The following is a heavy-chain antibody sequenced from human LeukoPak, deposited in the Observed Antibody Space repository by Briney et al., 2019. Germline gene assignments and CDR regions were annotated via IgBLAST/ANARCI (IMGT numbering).Heavy chain of an antibody. J-gene: IGHJ4*02. CDR3: ARDLVSSKWSFCY. CDR2: IVPISGTA. D-gene: IGHD2-8*01. V-gene: IGHV1-69*05. Sequence: SVKVSCKASGGTFSSYGISWVRQAPGPGLEWMGRIVPISGTANYLQNFQGRVTITTAESTSKAYMEMSSLRSEDTAVYYCARDLVSSKWSFCYWGQGTIVTVSS. CDR1: GGTFSSYG.